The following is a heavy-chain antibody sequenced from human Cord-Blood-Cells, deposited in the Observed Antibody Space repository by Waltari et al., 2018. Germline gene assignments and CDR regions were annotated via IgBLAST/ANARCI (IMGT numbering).Heavy chain of an antibody. CDR1: GGSFSGYY. CDR3: ATVNYDILTGYYKFDY. V-gene: IGHV4-34*01. Sequence: QVQLQQWGAGLLKPSETLSLTCAVYGGSFSGYYWSWIRQPPGKGLAWIGEINHSGSTNYNPSLKSRVTISVDTSKNQFSLKLSSVTAADTAVYYCATVNYDILTGYYKFDYWGQGTLVTVSS. CDR2: INHSGST. D-gene: IGHD3-9*01. J-gene: IGHJ4*02.